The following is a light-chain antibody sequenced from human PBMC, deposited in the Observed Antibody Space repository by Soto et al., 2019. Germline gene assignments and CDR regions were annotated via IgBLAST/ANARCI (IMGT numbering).Light chain of an antibody. CDR3: ASWDDSLKGML. J-gene: IGLJ2*01. Sequence: QLVLTQPPSVSGTPGQRVTISCSGSTSNIGGNTVYWYQQLSGMAPKLVIYSNNQRPSGVPDRFSGSKSGTSASLAISGLQSEDEADYYCASWDDSLKGMLFGGGTKLTVL. CDR2: SNN. CDR1: TSNIGGNT. V-gene: IGLV1-44*01.